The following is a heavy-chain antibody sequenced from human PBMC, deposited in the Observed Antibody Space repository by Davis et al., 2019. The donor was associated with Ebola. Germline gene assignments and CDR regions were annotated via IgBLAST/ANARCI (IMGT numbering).Heavy chain of an antibody. D-gene: IGHD6-13*01. CDR1: GGSISSYY. CDR2: IYYSGST. V-gene: IGHV4-59*08. Sequence: MPSETLSLTCTVSGGSISSYYWSWIRQPPGKGLEWIGYIYYSGSTNYNPSLKSRVTISVDTSKNQFSLKLSSVTAADTAVYYCAKHSSSWYEHNWFDPWGQGTLVTVSS. J-gene: IGHJ5*02. CDR3: AKHSSSWYEHNWFDP.